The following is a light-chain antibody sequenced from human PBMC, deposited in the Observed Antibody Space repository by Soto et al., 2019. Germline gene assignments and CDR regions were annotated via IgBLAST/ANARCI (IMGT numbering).Light chain of an antibody. V-gene: IGKV3-20*01. J-gene: IGKJ5*01. CDR1: ERIYSAY. CDR3: QQYGSSPIT. CDR2: GTS. Sequence: ESVLTQSPFTLSCSRGERSTLSFMASERIYSAYLGWYQQKPGQAPRLLIYGTSSRATGIPDRFSGGGSGTDFTLTISRLEPEDFALYYCQQYGSSPITFGQGTRLEIK.